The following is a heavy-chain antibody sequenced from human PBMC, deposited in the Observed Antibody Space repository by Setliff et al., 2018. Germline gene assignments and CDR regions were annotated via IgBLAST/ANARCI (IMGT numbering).Heavy chain of an antibody. CDR1: GGSFNVYF. J-gene: IGHJ5*02. Sequence: SETLSLTCAVYGGSFNVYFWSWIRQPPGKGLEWIGEISHSGSTNYSPSLKSRVTMSVDKSKNQFSLNLNSVTAADTAVYYCARENYDSSGYYVGGDTNWFDPWGQGTLVTVSS. CDR3: ARENYDSSGYYVGGDTNWFDP. V-gene: IGHV4-34*01. D-gene: IGHD3-22*01. CDR2: ISHSGST.